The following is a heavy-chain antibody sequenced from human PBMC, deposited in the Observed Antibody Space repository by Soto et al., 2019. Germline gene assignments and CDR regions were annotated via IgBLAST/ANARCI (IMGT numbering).Heavy chain of an antibody. Sequence: QVQLVQSGAEVKQPGASVKVSCKASGYTFTHYGITWVRQAPGQGLEWTGWINAYIGDTKSAQKYQGRVTVTIDTSTSTAYLELRSLRSDDTAVYYCARGDGDTLDYWGQGTLVRVSA. CDR3: ARGDGDTLDY. J-gene: IGHJ4*02. V-gene: IGHV1-18*01. CDR2: INAYIGDT. CDR1: GYTFTHYG. D-gene: IGHD2-21*02.